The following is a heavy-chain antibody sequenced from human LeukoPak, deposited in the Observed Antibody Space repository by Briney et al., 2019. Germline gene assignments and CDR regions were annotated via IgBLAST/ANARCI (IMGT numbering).Heavy chain of an antibody. Sequence: GGSLRLSCAVSGFTFSNYGMSWVRQAPGKGLEWVSGISGSGGSTFYADSVKGRFTISRDISKNTLYLQMNSLRAEDTAVYYCAKVPTGGYSYGFDYWGQGILVTVSS. CDR1: GFTFSNYG. CDR2: ISGSGGST. J-gene: IGHJ4*02. D-gene: IGHD5-18*01. V-gene: IGHV3-23*01. CDR3: AKVPTGGYSYGFDY.